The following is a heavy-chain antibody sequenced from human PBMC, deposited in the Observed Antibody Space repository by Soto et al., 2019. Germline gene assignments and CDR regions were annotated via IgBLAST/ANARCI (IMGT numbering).Heavy chain of an antibody. CDR1: GVSISSVTYY. V-gene: IGHV4-39*01. CDR3: ARLADRGRRVTXFDY. J-gene: IGHJ4*03. CDR2: IFYSGRT. Sequence: TSDTLSLTFTVSGVSISSVTYYWGWIRQPPGEGLEWVGSIFYSGRTYYNPSLKSRVTISVDTSKNQFSLKLSPVTAADTAVYYCARLADRGRRVTXFDYWGYGTLVXVXS.